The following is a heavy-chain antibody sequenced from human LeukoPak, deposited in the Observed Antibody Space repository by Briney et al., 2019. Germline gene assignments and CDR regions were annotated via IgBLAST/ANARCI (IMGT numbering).Heavy chain of an antibody. D-gene: IGHD3-10*01. Sequence: GGSLRLSCAASGFTFSDHFMDWVRQAPGKGLPWVGRARNKANSYSVEYAESVRGRFTISRDDSENSLYLQMNSLKTEDTAVYYCTREALNHGSGTYYIDSFDFWGQGTLVTVSS. V-gene: IGHV3-72*01. CDR2: ARNKANSYSV. CDR3: TREALNHGSGTYYIDSFDF. CDR1: GFTFSDHF. J-gene: IGHJ4*02.